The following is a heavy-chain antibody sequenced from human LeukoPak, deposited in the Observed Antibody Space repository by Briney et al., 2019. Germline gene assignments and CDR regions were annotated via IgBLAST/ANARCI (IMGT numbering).Heavy chain of an antibody. CDR1: GGSINSSNW. J-gene: IGHJ5*02. Sequence: SETLSLTCAVSGGSINSSNWWSWARQPPGKGLEWIGEIHYSGTTNYNPSLKSRVTISVDKSKNQFSLNLISVTAADTAVYYCARGGDTPFDPWGQGTLITVSS. V-gene: IGHV4-4*02. CDR2: IHYSGTT. D-gene: IGHD2-21*02. CDR3: ARGGDTPFDP.